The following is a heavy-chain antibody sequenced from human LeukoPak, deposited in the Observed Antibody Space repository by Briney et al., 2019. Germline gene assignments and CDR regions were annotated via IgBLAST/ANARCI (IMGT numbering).Heavy chain of an antibody. D-gene: IGHD6-13*01. CDR3: AKWDSSSWKYYYMDV. CDR2: ISGSGGST. Sequence: PGGSLRLSCAASGFTFSSYGMSWVRQAPGKGLEWVSAISGSGGSTYYADSVKGRFTISRDNSKNTLYLQMNSLRAEDTAVYYCAKWDSSSWKYYYMDVWGKGTTVTISS. CDR1: GFTFSSYG. V-gene: IGHV3-23*01. J-gene: IGHJ6*03.